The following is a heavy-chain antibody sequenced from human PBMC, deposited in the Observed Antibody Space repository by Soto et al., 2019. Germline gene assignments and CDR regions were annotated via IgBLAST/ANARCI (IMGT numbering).Heavy chain of an antibody. V-gene: IGHV4-4*02. Sequence: QVQLHESGPGLVKPSGTLSLTCAVSGDSISNFHWWTWLRQPPGRGLEWIGEIFHSGSTTYNPSLKGRVTISAEESANQSSRRLSAVTAADTAVYYCACAGGEWRQSGGGGFDPWGPGILVIVSS. D-gene: IGHD3-10*01. CDR1: GDSISNFHW. CDR3: ACAGGEWRQSGGGGFDP. J-gene: IGHJ5*02. CDR2: IFHSGST.